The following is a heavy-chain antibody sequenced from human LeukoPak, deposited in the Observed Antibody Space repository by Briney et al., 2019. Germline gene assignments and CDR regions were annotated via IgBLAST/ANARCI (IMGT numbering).Heavy chain of an antibody. CDR3: ARGMSTGEY. D-gene: IGHD3-16*01. CDR2: INQDGSAK. J-gene: IGHJ4*02. CDR1: GFTFSSYW. Sequence: GGSLRLSCAASGFTFSSYWMSWVRQPPGKGLEWVANINQDGSAKYYVDSVKGRFTISRDNAKNSLYLQMNSLRAEDTAVYYCARGMSTGEYWGQGTLVTVSS. V-gene: IGHV3-7*04.